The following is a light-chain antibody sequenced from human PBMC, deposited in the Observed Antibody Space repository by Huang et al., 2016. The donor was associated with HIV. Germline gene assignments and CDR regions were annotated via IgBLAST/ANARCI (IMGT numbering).Light chain of an antibody. Sequence: DIQMTQSPSAMSASVGDKVTITCRASQAISNYLVWFQQKPGRAPKRLIYAASSLQSGVPSRFSGSGYGTKFTLTISSLQPEDFATYYCLQQHAYPRTFGPGTKVEVK. CDR1: QAISNY. V-gene: IGKV1-17*03. CDR3: LQQHAYPRT. CDR2: AAS. J-gene: IGKJ1*01.